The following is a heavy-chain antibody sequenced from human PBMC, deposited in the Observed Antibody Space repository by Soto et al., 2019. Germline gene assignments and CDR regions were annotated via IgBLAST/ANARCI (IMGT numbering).Heavy chain of an antibody. J-gene: IGHJ4*02. V-gene: IGHV1-3*01. Sequence: ASVKVSCKXSGYTFTSYAMHWVRQAPGQRLEWMGWINAGNGNTKYSQKFQGRVTITRDTSASTAYMELSSLRSEDTAVYYCARYWHHCSGGSSYSLSPSFDYWGQGTLVTVS. CDR3: ARYWHHCSGGSSYSLSPSFDY. CDR2: INAGNGNT. CDR1: GYTFTSYA. D-gene: IGHD2-15*01.